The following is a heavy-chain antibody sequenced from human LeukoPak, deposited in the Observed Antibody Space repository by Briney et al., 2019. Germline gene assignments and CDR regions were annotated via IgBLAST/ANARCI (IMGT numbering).Heavy chain of an antibody. CDR3: ARGRVPAAMRVFDP. V-gene: IGHV4-59*08. CDR2: IYDSGST. D-gene: IGHD2-2*01. Sequence: SETLSLTCTVSGGSIRNYYWSWIRQPPGKGLEWIGYIYDSGSTNYNPPLKSRVTISVDTSKNQFSLKLSSVTAADTAAYYCARGRVPAAMRVFDPWGQGTLVTVSS. CDR1: GGSIRNYY. J-gene: IGHJ5*02.